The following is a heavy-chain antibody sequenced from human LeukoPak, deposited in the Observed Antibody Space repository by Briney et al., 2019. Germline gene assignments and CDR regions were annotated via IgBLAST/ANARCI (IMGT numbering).Heavy chain of an antibody. Sequence: GGALRLSCTTSGFTFSTYAMSWVRQAPGKGLEWVSAIISSGGSTYYADSVKGRFTISRDNSRNTLYLQMNSLRAEDTAVYYCAKDRPHPSVEPTNFDYWGQGTLVT. CDR1: GFTFSTYA. V-gene: IGHV3-23*01. J-gene: IGHJ4*02. CDR3: AKDRPHPSVEPTNFDY. D-gene: IGHD5/OR15-5a*01. CDR2: IISSGGST.